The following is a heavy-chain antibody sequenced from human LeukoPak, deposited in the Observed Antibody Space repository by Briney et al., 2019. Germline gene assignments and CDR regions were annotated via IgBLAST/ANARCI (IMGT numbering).Heavy chain of an antibody. CDR3: ARANDYGDYPLGY. CDR2: INHSGST. D-gene: IGHD4-17*01. V-gene: IGHV4-34*01. Sequence: PSETLSLTCAVYGGSFSGYYWSWIRQPPGKGLEWIGEINHSGSTNYNPSLKSRVTISVDTSKNQFSLKLSSATAADTAVYYCARANDYGDYPLGYWGQGTLVTVSS. CDR1: GGSFSGYY. J-gene: IGHJ4*02.